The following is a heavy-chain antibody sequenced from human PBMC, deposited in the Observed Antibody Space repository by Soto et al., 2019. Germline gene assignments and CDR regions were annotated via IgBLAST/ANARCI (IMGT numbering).Heavy chain of an antibody. CDR1: Y. J-gene: IGHJ6*02. CDR2: IYSNGDT. Sequence: YWIGWVRQMPGKGLERIGYIYSNGDTYYNPSLKSRVTISVDTSKNQFSLNLTSVTAADTAVYYCARRGGSSSGYYYYAMNVWGQGTTVTVSS. D-gene: IGHD6-6*01. CDR3: ARRGGSSSGYYYYAMNV. V-gene: IGHV4-31*02.